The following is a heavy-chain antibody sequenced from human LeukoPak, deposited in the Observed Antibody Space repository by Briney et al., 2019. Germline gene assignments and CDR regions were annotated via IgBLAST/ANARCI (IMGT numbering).Heavy chain of an antibody. CDR1: GFSFTGYY. D-gene: IGHD6-6*01. Sequence: GASVKVSCKASGFSFTGYYIHWVRQAPGQGLEWLGWINPNNGGTNQVQRFQGRVTMTRDTSINTAYMELTSLRSDDTAVYYCARYSNSGGDYWGQGTLVTVSS. J-gene: IGHJ4*02. V-gene: IGHV1-2*02. CDR3: ARYSNSGGDY. CDR2: INPNNGGT.